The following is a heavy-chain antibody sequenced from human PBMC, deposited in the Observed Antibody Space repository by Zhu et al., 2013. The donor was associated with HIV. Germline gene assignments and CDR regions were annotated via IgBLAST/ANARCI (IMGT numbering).Heavy chain of an antibody. CDR1: GFNFRSHY. V-gene: IGHV1-18*01. CDR2: ISVYNGNT. J-gene: IGHJ4*02. Sequence: QAQLVQSGAEVKKPGASVKISCKALGFNFRSHYFHWVRQVPGQGLEWMGWISVYNGNTNNVQKFQGRFTMTTDRSTSTAYMELRSLRSDDTAVYYCVRAAASYFDYWGQGTLVTVSS. D-gene: IGHD6-13*01. CDR3: VRAAASYFDY.